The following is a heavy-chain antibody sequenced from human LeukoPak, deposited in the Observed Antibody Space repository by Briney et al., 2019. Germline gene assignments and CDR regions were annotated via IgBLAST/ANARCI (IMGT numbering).Heavy chain of an antibody. CDR3: AKEHDCSSTSCYPYYFDY. D-gene: IGHD2-2*01. V-gene: IGHV3-30*02. J-gene: IGHJ4*02. CDR1: GFTFSSYG. Sequence: GGSLRLSCAASGFTFSSYGMHWVRQAPGKGLEWVAFIRYDGSNKYYADSVKGRFTISRDNSKNTLYLQMNSLRAEDTAVYYCAKEHDCSSTSCYPYYFDYWGQGTLVTVSS. CDR2: IRYDGSNK.